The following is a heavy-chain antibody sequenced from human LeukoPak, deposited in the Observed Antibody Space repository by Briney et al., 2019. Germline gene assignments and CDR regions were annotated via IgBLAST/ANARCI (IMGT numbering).Heavy chain of an antibody. CDR1: GFTFSTYA. J-gene: IGHJ3*02. V-gene: IGHV3-30*04. D-gene: IGHD3-10*01. CDR2: ISYDGSNK. Sequence: SGGSLRLSCAASGFTFSTYAMHWVRQAPGKGLEWVAAISYDGSNKNYADSVKGRFTISRDNSKNTLYLQMNSLRPEDTAVYYCAKEGDYYGSGSYRDGFDIWGQGTRATVSS. CDR3: AKEGDYYGSGSYRDGFDI.